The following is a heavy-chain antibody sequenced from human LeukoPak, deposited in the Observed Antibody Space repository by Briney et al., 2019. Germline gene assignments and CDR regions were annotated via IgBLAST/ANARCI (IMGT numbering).Heavy chain of an antibody. CDR3: ARGSEGIVGATTAGFDY. Sequence: GGSLRLSCAASGFTFSSYDMHWARQATGKGLEWVLAIGTAGDTYYPGSVKGRFTISRENAKNSLYLQMNSLRAGDTAVYYCARGSEGIVGATTAGFDYWGQGTLVTVSS. V-gene: IGHV3-13*01. J-gene: IGHJ4*02. CDR2: IGTAGDT. CDR1: GFTFSSYD. D-gene: IGHD1-26*01.